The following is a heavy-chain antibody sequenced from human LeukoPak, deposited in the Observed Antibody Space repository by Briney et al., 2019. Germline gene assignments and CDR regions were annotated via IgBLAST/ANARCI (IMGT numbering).Heavy chain of an antibody. CDR3: ARGLKQWLVGGEIDY. J-gene: IGHJ4*02. D-gene: IGHD6-19*01. V-gene: IGHV3-7*01. CDR2: IKQDGSEK. Sequence: GGSLRLSCAASGFTFSSYWMSWVRQAPGKGLERVANIKQDGSEKYYVDSVKGRFTISRDNAKNSLYLQMNSLRAEDTAVYYCARGLKQWLVGGEIDYWGQGTLVTVSS. CDR1: GFTFSSYW.